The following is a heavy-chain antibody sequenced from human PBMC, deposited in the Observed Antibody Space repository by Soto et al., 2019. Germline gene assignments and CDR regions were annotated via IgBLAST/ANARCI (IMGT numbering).Heavy chain of an antibody. Sequence: EVHLSESGGGLVQPGGSLRLSCVASGFTFTTYAMTWVRQAPGKGLEWVSGISGDSDGTYYADSVKGRFTISRDNSKNTVFLQMDSLTAEDTALYYCASRRFREYAYWGQGTLVTVSS. CDR3: ASRRFREYAY. J-gene: IGHJ4*02. CDR1: GFTFTTYA. CDR2: ISGDSDGT. V-gene: IGHV3-23*01. D-gene: IGHD2-2*01.